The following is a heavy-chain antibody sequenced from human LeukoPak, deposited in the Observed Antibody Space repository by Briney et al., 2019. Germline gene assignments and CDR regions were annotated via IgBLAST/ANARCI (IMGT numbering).Heavy chain of an antibody. V-gene: IGHV3-30*02. CDR2: IRYGGNIE. CDR1: GFTFSNYG. D-gene: IGHD6-13*01. J-gene: IGHJ4*02. Sequence: GGSLRLSCVGSGFTFSNYGIHWVRQAPGKGLEWVAFIRYGGNIEYYVDSVKGRFTISRDNSKNSLFLQMNSLRAEDTAIYYCSRDRSDAISWYAGSHWGQGTLVTVSS. CDR3: SRDRSDAISWYAGSH.